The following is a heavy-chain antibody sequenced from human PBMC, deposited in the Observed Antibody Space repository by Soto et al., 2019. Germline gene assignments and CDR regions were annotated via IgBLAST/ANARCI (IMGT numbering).Heavy chain of an antibody. D-gene: IGHD5-18*01. CDR3: ARGRTTAEVFVDTAMVGEANDFYYGMDV. Sequence: GGSLRLSCAASGFTFSSYSMNWVRQAPGKGLEWVSSISSSSSYIYYADSVKGQFTISRDNDKNSLYLKMNSLRAEDTAAYYCARGRTTAEVFVDTAMVGEANDFYYGMDVWGQGTTVTVSS. CDR2: ISSSSSYI. J-gene: IGHJ6*02. CDR1: GFTFSSYS. V-gene: IGHV3-21*01.